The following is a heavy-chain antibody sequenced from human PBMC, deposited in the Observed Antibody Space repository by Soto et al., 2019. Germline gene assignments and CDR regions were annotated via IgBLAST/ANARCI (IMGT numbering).Heavy chain of an antibody. CDR2: MTYDGATE. CDR3: ARVRLSIAVNDALYV. CDR1: GFTFSDYV. V-gene: IGHV3-30*14. Sequence: QVHLVESGGGVVPPGRSLRLSCAASGFTFSDYVIHWVRQAAGKGLEWVASMTYDGATEYYADSVKGRFTMSRDNSKTSVSLQMNSLRPEDTAVYYCARVRLSIAVNDALYVWGQGTTVTVSS. J-gene: IGHJ3*01. D-gene: IGHD3-3*02.